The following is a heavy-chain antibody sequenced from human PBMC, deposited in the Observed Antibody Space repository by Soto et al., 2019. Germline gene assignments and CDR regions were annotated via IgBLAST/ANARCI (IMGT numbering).Heavy chain of an antibody. J-gene: IGHJ4*02. CDR2: IYYSGST. CDR3: ARSPITVTTALDFDY. Sequence: SETLSLTCTVSGGSISSYYWSWIRQPPGKGLEWIGYIYYSGSTNYNPSLKSRVTISVDTSKNQFSLELSSVTAADTAVYYCARSPITVTTALDFDYWGQGTLVTVSS. CDR1: GGSISSYY. D-gene: IGHD4-17*01. V-gene: IGHV4-59*01.